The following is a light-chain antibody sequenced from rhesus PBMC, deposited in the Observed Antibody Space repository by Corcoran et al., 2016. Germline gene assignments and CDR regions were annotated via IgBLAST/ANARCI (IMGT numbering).Light chain of an antibody. CDR3: QQRNDYPYT. CDR1: QGISSH. J-gene: IGKJ2*01. Sequence: DIQLTQSPSSLSASVGDRVTMSCRASQGISSHLAWYQKKSGKAPKLLIYDASNLQSGVPSRFSGSGSGTEFSLTISTLLPEDFATYYCQQRNDYPYTFGQGTKVEIK. V-gene: IGKV1-38*01. CDR2: DAS.